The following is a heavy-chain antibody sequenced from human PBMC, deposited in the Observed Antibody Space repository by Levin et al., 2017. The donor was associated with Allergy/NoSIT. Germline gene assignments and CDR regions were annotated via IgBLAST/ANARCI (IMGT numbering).Heavy chain of an antibody. Sequence: SQTLSLTCVVYGGSLSGYYWGWIRQPPGKGLEWIGEINHSGGTNYNPSLKSRVTISVDTSKNQFSVRLTSVTAADTAVYYCAREQERYNIGWYAGHWGQGTLVTVSS. J-gene: IGHJ4*02. D-gene: IGHD6-19*01. CDR1: GGSLSGYY. CDR2: INHSGGT. V-gene: IGHV4-34*01. CDR3: AREQERYNIGWYAGH.